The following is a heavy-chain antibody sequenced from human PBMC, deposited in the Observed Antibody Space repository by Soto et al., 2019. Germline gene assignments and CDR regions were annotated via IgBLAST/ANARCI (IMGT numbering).Heavy chain of an antibody. J-gene: IGHJ3*02. V-gene: IGHV3-23*01. CDR2: ISGSGGST. D-gene: IGHD6-6*01. CDR3: ANDLHGWQLATTRTRDDAFDI. Sequence: EVQLLESGGGLVQPGGSLRLSCAASGFTFSSYAMSWVRQAPGKGLEWVSAISGSGGSTYYADSVKGRFTISRDNAKNTLYLQTHSLRAEDTAVYYCANDLHGWQLATTRTRDDAFDIWGQGTMVTVSS. CDR1: GFTFSSYA.